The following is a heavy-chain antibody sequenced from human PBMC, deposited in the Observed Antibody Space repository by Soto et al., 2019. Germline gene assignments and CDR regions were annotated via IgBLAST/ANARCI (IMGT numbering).Heavy chain of an antibody. CDR2: MYYSGTT. Sequence: SETLSLICTVSGGSVSSRSYYWSWVRQPPGKGLEWIGHMYYSGTTNYQPSLKSRVTISADTSQNQFSLKLSYVSAADTAVYYSARGLVFGVAIRLFDSWVQGTLVTVSP. J-gene: IGHJ5*01. V-gene: IGHV4-61*01. D-gene: IGHD3-3*01. CDR1: GGSVSSRSYY. CDR3: ARGLVFGVAIRLFDS.